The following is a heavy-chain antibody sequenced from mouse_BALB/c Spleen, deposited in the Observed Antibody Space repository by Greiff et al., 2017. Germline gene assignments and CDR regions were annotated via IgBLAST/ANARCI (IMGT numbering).Heavy chain of an antibody. J-gene: IGHJ1*01. Sequence: EVHLVESGGGLVQPGGSRKLSCAASGFTFSSFGMHWVRQAPEKGLEWVAYISSGSSTIYYADTVKGRFTISRDNPKNTLFLQMTSLRSEDTAMYYCARGRDYYGNYPWYFDVWGAGTTVTVSS. CDR2: ISSGSSTI. CDR3: ARGRDYYGNYPWYFDV. D-gene: IGHD2-1*01. CDR1: GFTFSSFG. V-gene: IGHV5-17*02.